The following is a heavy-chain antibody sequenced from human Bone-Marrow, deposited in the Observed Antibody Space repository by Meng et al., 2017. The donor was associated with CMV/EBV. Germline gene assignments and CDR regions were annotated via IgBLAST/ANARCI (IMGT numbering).Heavy chain of an antibody. J-gene: IGHJ5*02. CDR1: GYTFTGYY. CDR2: INPNSGGT. CDR3: ASSLLPRAYYAVVSGPRDARFDP. D-gene: IGHD3-3*01. Sequence: ASVKVSCKASGYTFTGYYMHWVRQAPGQGLEWMGWINPNSGGTNYAQKFQGRVTMTRDTSISTAYMELSSLRSEDTAVYYCASSLLPRAYYAVVSGPRDARFDPWGQGTLVTVSS. V-gene: IGHV1-2*02.